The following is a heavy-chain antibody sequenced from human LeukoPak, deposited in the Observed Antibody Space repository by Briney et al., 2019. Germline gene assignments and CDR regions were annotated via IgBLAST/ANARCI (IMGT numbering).Heavy chain of an antibody. J-gene: IGHJ4*02. CDR2: INQDGSEK. Sequence: GGSLRLSCAASGLTFSNYWMDWVRQAPGKGLEWVANINQDGSEKNCLDSVKGRFTISRDYAQNSLYLQMNGLRVEDTAVYYCTRRLDEWGQGTLVTVSS. CDR1: GLTFSNYW. CDR3: TRRLDE. D-gene: IGHD3-16*01. V-gene: IGHV3-7*01.